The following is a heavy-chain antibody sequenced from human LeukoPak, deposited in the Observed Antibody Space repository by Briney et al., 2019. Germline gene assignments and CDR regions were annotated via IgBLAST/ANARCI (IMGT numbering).Heavy chain of an antibody. J-gene: IGHJ4*02. CDR2: IYPGDSVT. CDR1: GYTFTSYW. V-gene: IGHV5-51*01. D-gene: IGHD5-24*01. CDR3: ARRGDGYNLNFDY. Sequence: HGNSLKISCKGTGYTFTSYWIGWVRQMPGKGLEWMGIIYPGDSVTRYSPSFQGQVTISADKSISTAYLQWSSLKASDTAMYYCARRGDGYNLNFDYWGQRTLVTVSS.